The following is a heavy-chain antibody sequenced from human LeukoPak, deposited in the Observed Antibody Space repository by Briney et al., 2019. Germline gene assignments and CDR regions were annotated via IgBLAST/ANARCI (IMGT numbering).Heavy chain of an antibody. CDR2: IGGDGRST. CDR1: GLAFDDSA. D-gene: IGHD1-26*01. Sequence: GGSLRLSCAASGLAFDDSAMHWVRHAPGKGLEWVSLIGGDGRSTHYADAVKGRFTISRDNRIDSLYLQMNSLRTEDTALYYCARDTSGAIDYWGQGTLVTVSS. CDR3: ARDTSGAIDY. J-gene: IGHJ4*02. V-gene: IGHV3-43*02.